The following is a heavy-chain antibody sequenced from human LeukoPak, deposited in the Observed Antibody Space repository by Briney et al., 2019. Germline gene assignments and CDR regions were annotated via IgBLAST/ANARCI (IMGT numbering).Heavy chain of an antibody. CDR2: IIPIFGTA. D-gene: IGHD2-2*01. J-gene: IGHJ4*02. Sequence: SVKVSCRASGGTFSSYAISWVRQAPGQGLEWMGGIIPIFGTANYAQKFQGRVTITADESTSTAYMELSSLRSEDTAVYYCARARAPIVVVPAAPLSLDYWGQGTLVTVSS. CDR1: GGTFSSYA. CDR3: ARARAPIVVVPAAPLSLDY. V-gene: IGHV1-69*01.